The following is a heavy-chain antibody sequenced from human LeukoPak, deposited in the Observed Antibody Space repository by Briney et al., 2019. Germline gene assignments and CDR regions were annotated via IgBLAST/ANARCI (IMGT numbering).Heavy chain of an antibody. CDR3: ARHGIVVVPAANNWFDP. J-gene: IGHJ5*02. CDR2: IYYSGST. Sequence: SETLSLTCTDSGGSISSSSYYWGWIRQPPGKGLEWIGSIYYSGSTYYNPSLKSRVTISVDTSKNQFSLKLSSVTAADTAVYYCARHGIVVVPAANNWFDPWGQGTLVTVSS. V-gene: IGHV4-39*01. D-gene: IGHD2-2*01. CDR1: GGSISSSSYY.